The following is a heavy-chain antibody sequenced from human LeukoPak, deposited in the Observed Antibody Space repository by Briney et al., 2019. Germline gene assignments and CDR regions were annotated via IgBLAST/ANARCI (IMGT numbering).Heavy chain of an antibody. CDR1: GGSISRSSYY. V-gene: IGHV4-39*07. J-gene: IGHJ4*02. CDR3: ARSGSYSGPYVY. Sequence: SETLSLTCTVSGGSISRSSYYWGWIRQPPGKGLEWIGSIYYSGSTYYNPSLKSRVTISVDTSKNQFSLKLSSVTAADTAVYYCARSGSYSGPYVYWGQGTVVTVSS. D-gene: IGHD1-26*01. CDR2: IYYSGST.